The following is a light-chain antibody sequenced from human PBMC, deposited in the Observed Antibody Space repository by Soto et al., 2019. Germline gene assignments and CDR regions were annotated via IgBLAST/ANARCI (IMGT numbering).Light chain of an antibody. J-gene: IGLJ1*01. Sequence: SVLTQPASVSGYPGQSITISCTGTSSDVGGYNYVSWYQQHPGKAPKFMIYDVSNRPSGVSNRFSGSKSGNTASLTISGLQAEDEADYYCSSYTTSNTRQIVFGTGTKSPS. CDR3: SSYTTSNTRQIV. CDR1: SSDVGGYNY. V-gene: IGLV2-14*01. CDR2: DVS.